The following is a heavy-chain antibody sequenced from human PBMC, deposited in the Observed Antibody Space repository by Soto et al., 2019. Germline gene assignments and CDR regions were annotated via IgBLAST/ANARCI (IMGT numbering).Heavy chain of an antibody. CDR1: GGSVSSGSYY. CDR2: IYYSGST. V-gene: IGHV4-61*01. D-gene: IGHD3-3*01. CDR3: ARVNYDFWSGYYGYYFDY. Sequence: LSLTCTVSGGSVSSGSYYWSWIRQPPGKGLEWIGYIYYSGSTNYNPSLKSRVTISVDTSKNQFSLKLSSVTAADTAVYYCARVNYDFWSGYYGYYFDYWGQGTLVTVSS. J-gene: IGHJ4*02.